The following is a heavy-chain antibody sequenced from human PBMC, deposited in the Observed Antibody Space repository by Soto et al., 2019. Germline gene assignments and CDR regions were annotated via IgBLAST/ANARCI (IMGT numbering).Heavy chain of an antibody. CDR2: ISGGGDTT. D-gene: IGHD3-10*01. CDR3: AKGRGGSGSLPPRVDF. Sequence: EVQLLESGGGLVQPGGSLRLSCAASGFTFNNYAMTWVRQAPGKGLEWVSAISGGGDTTSYADSVKGRFTVSRDGSKNPRYLQRSSLRAEDPALYYCAKGRGGSGSLPPRVDFWGQGTLVTVSS. J-gene: IGHJ4*02. V-gene: IGHV3-23*01. CDR1: GFTFNNYA.